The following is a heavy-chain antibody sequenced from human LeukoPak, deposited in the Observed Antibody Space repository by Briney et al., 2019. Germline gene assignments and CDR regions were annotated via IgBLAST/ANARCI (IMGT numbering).Heavy chain of an antibody. Sequence: SETLSLTCTVSGDSISEHYWRWIRQPPGKGMEWIGYMYYSGSTDYNPSLKSRGTISVDTSKNQFSLKLTSVTAADTAVYYCARERVEGSGLGSYCHFGMDVWGQGTTVTVSS. CDR1: GDSISEHY. D-gene: IGHD3-10*01. CDR3: ARERVEGSGLGSYCHFGMDV. J-gene: IGHJ6*02. V-gene: IGHV4-59*11. CDR2: MYYSGST.